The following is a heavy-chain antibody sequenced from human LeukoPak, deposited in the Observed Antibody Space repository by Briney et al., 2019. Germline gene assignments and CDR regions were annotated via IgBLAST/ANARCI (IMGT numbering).Heavy chain of an antibody. V-gene: IGHV4-34*01. CDR1: GGSFSGYY. D-gene: IGHD3-22*01. CDR3: ARGDYYDSSGYYAY. J-gene: IGHJ4*02. CDR2: INHSGST. Sequence: SETLSLTCAVYGGSFSGYYWSWIRQPPGKGLEWIGEINHSGSTNYNPSLKSRVTISVDTSKNQFSLKLSSVTAADTAVYYCARGDYYDSSGYYAYWGQGTLVTVSS.